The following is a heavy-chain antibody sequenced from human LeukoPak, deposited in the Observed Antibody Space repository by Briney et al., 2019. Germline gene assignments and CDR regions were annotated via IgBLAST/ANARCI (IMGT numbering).Heavy chain of an antibody. J-gene: IGHJ4*01. V-gene: IGHV4-39*07. Sequence: SETLSLTCTVSGGSISSSSYYWAWIRQPPGKGLEWIGSILFRGATYYNPSLKPRIIMSVDTSQNNFSLKLTSVTAADTAVYFCARESGDTRTVNSFDFWGRGTLITVSS. D-gene: IGHD2-21*01. CDR3: ARESGDTRTVNSFDF. CDR2: ILFRGAT. CDR1: GGSISSSSYY.